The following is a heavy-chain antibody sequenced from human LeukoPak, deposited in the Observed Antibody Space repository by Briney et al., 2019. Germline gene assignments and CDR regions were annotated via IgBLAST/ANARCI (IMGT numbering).Heavy chain of an antibody. CDR1: GDSVSSNSAA. V-gene: IGHV6-1*01. D-gene: IGHD6-13*01. Sequence: SQTLSLTCAISGDSVSSNSAAWNWIRQSPSRGLEWLERTYYRSKWYNDYAVSVKSRITINPDTSKNQFSLQLNSVTPEDTAVYYCARIGYSSSWYFDDAFDIWGQGTMVTVSS. CDR2: TYYRSKWYN. J-gene: IGHJ3*02. CDR3: ARIGYSSSWYFDDAFDI.